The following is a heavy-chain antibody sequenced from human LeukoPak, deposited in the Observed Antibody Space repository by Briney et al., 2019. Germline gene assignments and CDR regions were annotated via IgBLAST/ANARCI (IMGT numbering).Heavy chain of an antibody. J-gene: IGHJ3*02. CDR3: ARGLYYYGSGSYSPDYFDI. V-gene: IGHV6-1*01. CDR1: GDSVSSNSAA. CDR2: TYYRSKWYN. Sequence: SQTLSLTCAISGDSVSSNSAAWNWIRQSPSRGLEWLGRTYYRSKWYNDYAVSVKSRITINPDTSKNQFSLQLNSVTPEDTAVYYCARGLYYYGSGSYSPDYFDIWGQGTMVTVSS. D-gene: IGHD3-10*01.